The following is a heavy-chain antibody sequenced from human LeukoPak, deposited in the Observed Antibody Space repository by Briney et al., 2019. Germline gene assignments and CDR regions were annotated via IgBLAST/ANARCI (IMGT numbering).Heavy chain of an antibody. Sequence: SETLSLTCTVSGGSVSSGSYYWSWIRQPPGKGLDGIGYIYYSGSTNYNPSLKRRVTISVDTSKNQFSLKLSSVTAADTAVYYCAREAPLLPAAAPRPGYYYGMDVWGKGTTVTVSS. CDR3: AREAPLLPAAAPRPGYYYGMDV. J-gene: IGHJ6*04. D-gene: IGHD2-2*01. V-gene: IGHV4-61*01. CDR1: GGSVSSGSYY. CDR2: IYYSGST.